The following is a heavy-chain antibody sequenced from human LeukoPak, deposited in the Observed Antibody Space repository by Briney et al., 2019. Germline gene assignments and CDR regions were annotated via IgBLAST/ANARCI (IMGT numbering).Heavy chain of an antibody. CDR2: VYTSVST. V-gene: IGHV4-4*07. Sequence: SETLSLTCTVSGVSISSYYWSCIRQPPGEGLEWIGRVYTSVSTTYNPSLKSRVTISVDTSKTQFSMKLSSVPPAATAVYYCARLQGEYSFDYWGQGTLVTVSS. J-gene: IGHJ4*02. CDR1: GVSISSYY. D-gene: IGHD4-11*01. CDR3: ARLQGEYSFDY.